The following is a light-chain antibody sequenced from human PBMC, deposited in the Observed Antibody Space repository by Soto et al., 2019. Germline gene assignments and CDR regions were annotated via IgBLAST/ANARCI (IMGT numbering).Light chain of an antibody. CDR2: AAS. Sequence: IQLTQSPSSLSASVGDRVNITCRASQGISSYLACYQQKPGKAPKLLIYAASTLQSGVPSRFSGSGSVTDVPLTISSLQPVDFATYFLLPPNSYRLTCGQGTRVDIX. J-gene: IGKJ1*01. CDR1: QGISSY. V-gene: IGKV1-9*01. CDR3: LPPNSYRLT.